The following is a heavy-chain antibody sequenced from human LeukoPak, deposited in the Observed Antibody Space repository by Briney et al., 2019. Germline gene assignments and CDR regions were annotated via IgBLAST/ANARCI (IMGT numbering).Heavy chain of an antibody. D-gene: IGHD2/OR15-2a*01. J-gene: IGHJ4*02. V-gene: IGHV3-21*01. CDR3: ARGPFLSPGYFDY. CDR1: GFTFSSYS. Sequence: GGSLRLSCAASGFTFSSYSMNWVRQAPGKGLEWVSSISSSSSYIYYADSVKGRFTISRDNAKNSLYLQMNSLRAEDTAVYYCARGPFLSPGYFDYWGQGTLVTVSS. CDR2: ISSSSSYI.